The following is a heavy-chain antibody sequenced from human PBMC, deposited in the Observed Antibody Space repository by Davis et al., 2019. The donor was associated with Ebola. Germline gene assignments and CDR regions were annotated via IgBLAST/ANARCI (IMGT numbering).Heavy chain of an antibody. CDR3: ARVLLWGLEWYFDL. Sequence: ASVKVSCKASGYTFTNFGITWVRQVPGQGLEWLGWINSNSGGTNYAQRFQGRITMTTDTSTSTAYMELRSLTSDDTAVYYCARVLLWGLEWYFDLWGRGTLVTVSS. D-gene: IGHD3-10*01. CDR2: INSNSGGT. V-gene: IGHV1-18*01. J-gene: IGHJ2*01. CDR1: GYTFTNFG.